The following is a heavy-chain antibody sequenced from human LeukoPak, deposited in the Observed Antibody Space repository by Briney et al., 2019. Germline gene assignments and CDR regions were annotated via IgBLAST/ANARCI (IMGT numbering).Heavy chain of an antibody. V-gene: IGHV3-21*01. CDR3: ASQGYGDPHYFDY. CDR2: IGSSSSYI. D-gene: IGHD4-17*01. CDR1: GFTFSSYS. J-gene: IGHJ4*02. Sequence: GGSLRLSCAASGFTFSSYSMNWVRQAPGKGLEWVSSIGSSSSYIYYADSVKGRFTISRDNAKNSLYLQMNSLRAEDTAVYYCASQGYGDPHYFDYWGQGTLVTVSS.